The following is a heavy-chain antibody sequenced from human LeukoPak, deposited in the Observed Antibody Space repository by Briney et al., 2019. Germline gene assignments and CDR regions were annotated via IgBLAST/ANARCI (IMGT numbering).Heavy chain of an antibody. D-gene: IGHD3-22*01. CDR2: ISGSGGST. Sequence: GGSLRLSCAASGFTFSSYAMSWVRQAPGKGLEWVSAISGSGGSTYYADSVKGRFTISRDNSKNTLYLQMNSLSAEDTAVYYCARGGQWLPLDYWGQGTLVTVSS. J-gene: IGHJ4*02. V-gene: IGHV3-23*01. CDR3: ARGGQWLPLDY. CDR1: GFTFSSYA.